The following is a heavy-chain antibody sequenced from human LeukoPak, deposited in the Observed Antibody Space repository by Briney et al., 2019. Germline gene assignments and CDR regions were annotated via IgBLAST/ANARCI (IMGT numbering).Heavy chain of an antibody. CDR2: IIPIFGTA. CDR3: ARLPLRSIAVGYYGMDV. D-gene: IGHD6-6*01. V-gene: IGHV1-69*13. CDR1: GGTFSSYA. Sequence: ASVKVSCKASGGTFSSYAISWVRQTPGQGLEWMGGIIPIFGTANYAQKFQGRVTITADESTSTAYMELSSLRSEDTAVYYCARLPLRSIAVGYYGMDVWGQGTTVTVSS. J-gene: IGHJ6*02.